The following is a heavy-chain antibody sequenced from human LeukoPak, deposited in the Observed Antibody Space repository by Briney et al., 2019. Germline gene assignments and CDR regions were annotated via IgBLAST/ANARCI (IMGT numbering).Heavy chain of an antibody. CDR3: AKTGCLVATICAFDI. CDR2: ISGSGGST. J-gene: IGHJ3*02. V-gene: IGHV3-23*01. D-gene: IGHD5-12*01. Sequence: TGGSQRLPCVASGLIFSTYAMSWVRQAPGKGLEWVSHISGSGGSTYYADSVKGRFTISRDNSKNTLYLQMNSLRVEDTAVYYCAKTGCLVATICAFDIWGQGTLVTVSS. CDR1: GLIFSTYA.